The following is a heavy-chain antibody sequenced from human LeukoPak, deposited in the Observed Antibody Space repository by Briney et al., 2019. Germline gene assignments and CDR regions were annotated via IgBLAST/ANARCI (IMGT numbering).Heavy chain of an antibody. CDR2: INPNSGGT. CDR1: GYTFTSYG. Sequence: ASVKVSCKASGYTFTSYGISWVRQAPGQGLEWMGWINPNSGGTNYAQKFQGWVTMTRDTSISTAYMELSRLRSDDTAVYYCARAYSSSPDFDYWGQGTLVTVSS. D-gene: IGHD6-6*01. CDR3: ARAYSSSPDFDY. V-gene: IGHV1-2*04. J-gene: IGHJ4*02.